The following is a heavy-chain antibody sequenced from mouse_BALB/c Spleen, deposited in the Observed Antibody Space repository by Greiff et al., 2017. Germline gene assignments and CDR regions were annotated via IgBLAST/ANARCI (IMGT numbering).Heavy chain of an antibody. CDR3: ARQRLYYFDY. D-gene: IGHD1-1*01. CDR1: GYTFTDYA. V-gene: IGHV1S137*01. CDR2: ISTYYGDA. Sequence: VKVVESGAELVRPGVSVKISCKGSGYTFTDYAMHWVKQSHAKSLEWIGVISTYYGDASYNQKFKGKATMTVDKSSSTAYMELARLTSEDSAIYYCARQRLYYFDYWGQGTTLTVSS. J-gene: IGHJ2*01.